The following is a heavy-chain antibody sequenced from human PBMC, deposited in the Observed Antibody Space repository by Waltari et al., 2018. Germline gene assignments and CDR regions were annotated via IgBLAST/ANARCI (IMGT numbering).Heavy chain of an antibody. CDR1: GYFFTNHW. CDR2: FDPSGTYT. Sequence: EVQLVQSGAEIKKPGESLRISCQGSGYFFTNHWITWVRQMPGKGLEWMGRFDPSGTYTNYSPSFQGHVTVSADKSISTAYLQWSSLKASDTAIYYCARHAFGNSGWHFFDYWGQGTLVTVSS. J-gene: IGHJ4*02. V-gene: IGHV5-10-1*03. D-gene: IGHD6-19*01. CDR3: ARHAFGNSGWHFFDY.